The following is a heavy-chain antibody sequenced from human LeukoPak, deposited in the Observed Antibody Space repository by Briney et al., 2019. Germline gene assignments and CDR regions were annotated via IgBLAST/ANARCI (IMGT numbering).Heavy chain of an antibody. D-gene: IGHD3-10*01. V-gene: IGHV3-48*01. Sequence: GGSLRLSCAASGFTFSRYNMKWVRQAPGKGLEWVSYISSSGASMYYADSVKGRFTISRDNAKNSLYLQMNSLRAEDTALYYCARDSISLLRGVIVYMDVWGQGTTVTASS. CDR2: ISSSGASM. CDR3: ARDSISLLRGVIVYMDV. CDR1: GFTFSRYN. J-gene: IGHJ6*03.